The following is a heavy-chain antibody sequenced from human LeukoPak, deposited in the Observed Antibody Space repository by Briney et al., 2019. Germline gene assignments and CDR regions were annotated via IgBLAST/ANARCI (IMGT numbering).Heavy chain of an antibody. J-gene: IGHJ4*02. Sequence: SETLSLTCTVSGGSISSSSYYWGWIRQPPGKGLEWIGSIYYSGSTNYNPSLKSRVTISVDTSKNQFSLKLSSVTAADTAVYYCARSIIFPGLDYVWGSYRRDGYYFDHWGQGTLVTVSS. CDR2: IYYSGST. CDR3: ARSIIFPGLDYVWGSYRRDGYYFDH. V-gene: IGHV4-39*07. D-gene: IGHD3-16*02. CDR1: GGSISSSSYY.